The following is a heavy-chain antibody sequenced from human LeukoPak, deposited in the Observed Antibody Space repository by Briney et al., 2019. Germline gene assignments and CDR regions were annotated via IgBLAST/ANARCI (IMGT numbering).Heavy chain of an antibody. J-gene: IGHJ4*02. D-gene: IGHD3/OR15-3a*01. CDR2: IYYSGST. V-gene: IGHV4-59*01. CDR1: GGSINSYH. Sequence: PSETLSLTCIVSGGSINSYHWSWIRQPPGTGLEWIGSIYYSGSTNYNPSLKSRVTISVDTSKNQFSLKLSSVTAADTAVYYCAVDSGPGVFDYWGQGTLVTVSS. CDR3: AVDSGPGVFDY.